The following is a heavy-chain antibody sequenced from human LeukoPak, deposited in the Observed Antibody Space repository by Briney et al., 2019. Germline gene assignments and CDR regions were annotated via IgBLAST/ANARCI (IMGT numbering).Heavy chain of an antibody. CDR1: GFTFSSYA. D-gene: IGHD3-22*01. Sequence: AGGSLRLSCAASGFTFSSYAMSWVRQAPGRGLEWVSAISGSGGSTYYADSVKGRFTISRDNSKSTLYLQMNSLRAEDTAVYYCSKPTYYYDSSGYYPPIYYFVYWGQGTLSPVSS. CDR3: SKPTYYYDSSGYYPPIYYFVY. CDR2: ISGSGGST. J-gene: IGHJ4*02. V-gene: IGHV3-23*01.